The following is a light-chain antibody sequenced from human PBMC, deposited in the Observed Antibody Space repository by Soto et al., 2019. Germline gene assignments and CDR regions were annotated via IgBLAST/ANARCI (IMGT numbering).Light chain of an antibody. V-gene: IGKV3-11*01. J-gene: IGKJ3*01. CDR3: LQRSNWPLT. CDR1: QSISSY. Sequence: EIVLTQSPATLSLSPGERATLSCRTSQSISSYLVWYQQKPGQPPRVLIYDASNRVTGIPVRFSGSGSGTDFTLTISSLAPEDFAVYYCLQRSNWPLTFGPGTKIDI. CDR2: DAS.